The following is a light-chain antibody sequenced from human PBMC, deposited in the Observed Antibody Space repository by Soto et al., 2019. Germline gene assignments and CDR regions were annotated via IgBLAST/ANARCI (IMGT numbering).Light chain of an antibody. V-gene: IGKV3-15*01. CDR3: QQYHKWPPIT. CDR1: QSVSSS. J-gene: IGKJ5*01. Sequence: EVVLTQSPATLSLSPGERAALSCMASQSVSSSLAWYQQKPGQAPRLLISGASTRAAGVPARFSASGSGTEFTLTISSLQSEDLAVYYCQQYHKWPPITFGQGTRLEIK. CDR2: GAS.